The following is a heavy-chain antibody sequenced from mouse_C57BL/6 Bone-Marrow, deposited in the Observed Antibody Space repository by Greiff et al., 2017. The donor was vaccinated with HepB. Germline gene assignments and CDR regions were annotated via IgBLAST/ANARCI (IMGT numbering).Heavy chain of an antibody. D-gene: IGHD3-3*01. CDR1: GYTFTSYG. CDR3: ARGGLFAY. J-gene: IGHJ3*01. Sequence: QVQLQQSGAELARPGASVKLSCKASGYTFTSYGISWVKQRTGQGLEWIGEIYPRSGNTYYNEKFKGKATLTADKSSSTGYMELRSLTSEDSAVYFCARGGLFAYWGQGTLVTVSA. CDR2: IYPRSGNT. V-gene: IGHV1-81*01.